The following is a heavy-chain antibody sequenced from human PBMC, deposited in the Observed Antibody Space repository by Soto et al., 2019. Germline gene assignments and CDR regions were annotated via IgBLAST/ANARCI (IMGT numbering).Heavy chain of an antibody. CDR2: IWYDGNNK. CDR3: ARGLHSLFDF. J-gene: IGHJ4*02. D-gene: IGHD2-21*01. CDR1: GFTFSNYG. Sequence: GGSLRLSCAASGFTFSNYGMHWVRQAPGKGLEWVAVIWYDGNNKYYADSVKGRFTISRDNSNNTLYVQMTSLRAEDTAVYYCARGLHSLFDFWGQGTLLTVSS. V-gene: IGHV3-33*01.